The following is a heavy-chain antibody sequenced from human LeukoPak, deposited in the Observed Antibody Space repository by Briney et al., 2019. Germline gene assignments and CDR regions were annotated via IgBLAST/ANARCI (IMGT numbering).Heavy chain of an antibody. CDR1: GDSVSSNTGG. Sequence: SQTLSLTCAISGDSVSSNTGGWNWIRQSPSRGLEWLGRTYYRSKWYYDYAVSVKSRISINPDTSKNQFSLKLTSVTAADTAVYYCARHRRIAAAGIRGYDYWGQGTLVTVSS. D-gene: IGHD6-13*01. CDR3: ARHRRIAAAGIRGYDY. CDR2: TYYRSKWYY. J-gene: IGHJ4*02. V-gene: IGHV6-1*01.